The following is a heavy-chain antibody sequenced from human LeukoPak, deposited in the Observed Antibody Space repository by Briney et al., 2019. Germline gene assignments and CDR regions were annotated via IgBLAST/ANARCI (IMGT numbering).Heavy chain of an antibody. CDR3: VRVSGGYDTKYYFDC. D-gene: IGHD1-26*01. CDR2: IHHSGST. CDR1: GYSISSGYY. Sequence: PPETLSLTCAVSGYSISSGYYWGWIRQPPGKGLEWIGSIHHSGSTYSNSSLKSRVTISVDTSKNQFSLNLNSVAAADTAVYYCVRVSGGYDTKYYFDCWGQGTLVTVSS. J-gene: IGHJ4*02. V-gene: IGHV4-38-2*01.